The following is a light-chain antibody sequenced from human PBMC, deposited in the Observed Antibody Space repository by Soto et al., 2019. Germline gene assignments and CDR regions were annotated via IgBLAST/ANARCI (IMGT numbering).Light chain of an antibody. CDR2: DVS. V-gene: IGLV2-14*01. J-gene: IGLJ1*01. CDR3: SSYTSSSTEF. CDR1: SSDIGGYNY. Sequence: QSALTQPASVSGSPGQSITISCTGTSSDIGGYNYVSWYQQHPGKAPKLMIYDVSNRPSGVSNRFSGSKSGNTASLTISVLQAEDEADYYCSSYTSSSTEFFGTGTKVTVL.